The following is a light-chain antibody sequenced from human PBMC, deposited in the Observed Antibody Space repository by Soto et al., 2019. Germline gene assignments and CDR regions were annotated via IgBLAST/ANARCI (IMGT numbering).Light chain of an antibody. CDR2: GAS. V-gene: IGKV3-15*01. J-gene: IGKJ1*01. CDR1: QSVSGS. CDR3: QQYNNWPRT. Sequence: EIVMTQSPATLSVSPGESATLSCRASQSVSGSLAWYQQKRGQAPRLLIYGASTRATDIPPRFSGSGSGTEFTLTISSLQSEDFALYYCQQYNNWPRTFGQGTKVEVK.